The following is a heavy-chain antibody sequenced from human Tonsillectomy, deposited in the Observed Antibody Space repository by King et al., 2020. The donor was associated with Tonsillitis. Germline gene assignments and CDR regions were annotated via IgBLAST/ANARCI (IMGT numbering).Heavy chain of an antibody. CDR3: VRGGDSGWGKPLEY. CDR2: IAYDGAYK. V-gene: IGHV3-30*04. CDR1: GFTFSSYA. D-gene: IGHD6-19*01. Sequence: VQLVQSGGGVVQPGRSLRLSCAASGFTFSSYAMHWVRQAPGKGLEWVAVIAYDGAYKYYADSVKGRFTISRDNSKNTLYVQMNSLGPEETGVYYCVRGGDSGWGKPLEYWGQGTLVTVSS. J-gene: IGHJ4*02.